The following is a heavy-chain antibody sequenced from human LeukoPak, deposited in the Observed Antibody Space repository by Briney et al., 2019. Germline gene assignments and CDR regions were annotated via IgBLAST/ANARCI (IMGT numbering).Heavy chain of an antibody. CDR3: ARVNDSSGYYYYYYMDV. CDR1: GGSISSYY. D-gene: IGHD3-22*01. V-gene: IGHV4-59*01. CDR2: IYHSGST. Sequence: PSETLSLTCTVSGGSISSYYWSWIRQPPGKGLEWIGYIYHSGSTNYNPSLKSRVTISVDTSKNQFSLKLSSATAADTAVYYCARVNDSSGYYYYYYMDVWGKGTTVTISS. J-gene: IGHJ6*03.